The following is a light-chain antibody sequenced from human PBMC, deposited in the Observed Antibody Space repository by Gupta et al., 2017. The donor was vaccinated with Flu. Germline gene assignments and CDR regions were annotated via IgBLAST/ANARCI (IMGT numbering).Light chain of an antibody. CDR1: QSVRNNY. V-gene: IGKV3-20*01. CDR3: QQYGSSRFT. J-gene: IGKJ2*01. CDR2: GAS. Sequence: EIVLTQSPGTLSLSPGERVTLSCRASQSVRNNYLAWYHQKPGQAPRLLIYGASNRATGIPDRFSGSGSGTDFTLTVSRLEPEDFAVYYCQQYGSSRFTFGQGTKLEIK.